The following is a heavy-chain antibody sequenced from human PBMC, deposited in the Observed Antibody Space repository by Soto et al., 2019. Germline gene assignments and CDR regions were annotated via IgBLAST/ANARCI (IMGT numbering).Heavy chain of an antibody. CDR3: ARDRGVGAATNWFDP. CDR2: VYVSGNT. J-gene: IGHJ5*02. V-gene: IGHV4-4*07. Sequence: SETLSLTCSVSGVSISNSYWSWIRQPAGKGLEWLGRVYVSGNTNYNPSLKGRVTLSIDTSKNQLSLKLRSVTAADTAVYYCARDRGVGAATNWFDPWGQGSLVTVSS. D-gene: IGHD1-26*01. CDR1: GVSISNSY.